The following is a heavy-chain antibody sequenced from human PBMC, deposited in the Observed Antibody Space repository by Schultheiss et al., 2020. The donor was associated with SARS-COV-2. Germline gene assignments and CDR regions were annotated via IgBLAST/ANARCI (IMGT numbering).Heavy chain of an antibody. Sequence: GGSLRLSCAASGFTFSNAWMSWVRQAPGKGLEWVGRIKSKTDGGTTDYAAPVKGRFTISRDDSKNTLYLQMNSLKTEDTAVYYCTTDIVRTSYDIVVVPAAWTSYNWFDPWGQGTLVTVSS. J-gene: IGHJ5*02. CDR1: GFTFSNAW. D-gene: IGHD2-2*01. CDR3: TTDIVRTSYDIVVVPAAWTSYNWFDP. CDR2: IKSKTDGGTT. V-gene: IGHV3-15*01.